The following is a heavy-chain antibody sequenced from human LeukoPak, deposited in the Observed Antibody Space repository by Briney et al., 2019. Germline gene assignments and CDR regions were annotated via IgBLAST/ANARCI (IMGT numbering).Heavy chain of an antibody. V-gene: IGHV1-2*06. CDR1: GYTFTGYY. CDR2: INPNSGGT. Sequence: ASVKVSCKASGYTFTGYYMHWVRQAPGQGLEWMGRINPNSGGTNYAQKFQGRVTMTRDTSISTAYKELSRLRSDDTAVYYCARVLLGVATITIWFDPWGQGTLVTVSS. D-gene: IGHD5-12*01. J-gene: IGHJ5*02. CDR3: ARVLLGVATITIWFDP.